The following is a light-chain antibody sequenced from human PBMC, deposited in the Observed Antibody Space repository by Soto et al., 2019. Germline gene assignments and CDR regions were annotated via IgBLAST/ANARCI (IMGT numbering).Light chain of an antibody. CDR1: SSDVGGYNY. CDR2: DVS. V-gene: IGLV2-14*01. Sequence: QSALTQPASVSGSPGQSITISCTGTSSDVGGYNYVSWYQQHPGKAPKLLIYDVSIRPSGVSHRFSGSKSGNTASLTISGLQAEDEADYYCNSYTSSSTLVFGGGTKVTVL. CDR3: NSYTSSSTLV. J-gene: IGLJ2*01.